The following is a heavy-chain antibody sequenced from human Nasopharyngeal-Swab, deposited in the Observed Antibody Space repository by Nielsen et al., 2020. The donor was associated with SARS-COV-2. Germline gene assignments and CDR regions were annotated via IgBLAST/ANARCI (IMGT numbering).Heavy chain of an antibody. V-gene: IGHV2-26*01. J-gene: IGHJ4*02. CDR3: ARMTRDGYGIGY. Sequence: SGPTLVKPTETLTLTCTVSGFALTNRRMGESWIRQPPGKALEWLAHIFSNDERSYSTSLKTRLTISKDTSKNQVVLTMTNMDPVDTATYYCARMTRDGYGIGYWGQGTLVTVSS. CDR2: IFSNDER. D-gene: IGHD5-24*01. CDR1: GFALTNRRMG.